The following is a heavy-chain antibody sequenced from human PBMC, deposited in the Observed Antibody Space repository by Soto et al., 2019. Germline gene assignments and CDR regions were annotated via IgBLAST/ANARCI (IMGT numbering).Heavy chain of an antibody. CDR3: TKGVAWYDPYGMDV. V-gene: IGHV3-15*01. Sequence: GWSLRLSCAASGFTLNYAWMNWVRQAPGKGLEWVGRINSKTDGGTTDYAEPVKGRFTISRDDSKDTLYLQMTSLKTEDAAVYLCTKGVAWYDPYGMDVWCHGNTVTVS. J-gene: IGHJ6*02. D-gene: IGHD3-3*01. CDR1: GFTLNYAW. CDR2: INSKTDGGTT.